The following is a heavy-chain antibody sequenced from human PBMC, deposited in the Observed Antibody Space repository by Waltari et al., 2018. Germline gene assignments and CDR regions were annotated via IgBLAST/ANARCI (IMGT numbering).Heavy chain of an antibody. D-gene: IGHD4-4*01. CDR3: ARGGSYTSYYWRI. CDR2: IQSDGSRT. V-gene: IGHV3-7*01. J-gene: IGHJ4*02. CDR1: GLTLSKRT. Sequence: QLLEYGGGWVQQGGSMRLYCKVSGLTLSKRTITWVRQTPGRGPEWVPTIQSDGSRTSYADAVRGRFTVSRDNSKNSLYLQMSSLRDEDTAVYYCARGGSYTSYYWRIWGQGTLVTVSS.